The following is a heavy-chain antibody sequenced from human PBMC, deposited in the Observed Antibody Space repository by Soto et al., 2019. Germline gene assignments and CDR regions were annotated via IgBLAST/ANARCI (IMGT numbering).Heavy chain of an antibody. Sequence: QVQLVESGGGVVQPGRSLRLSCAASGFTFSSYAMHWVRQAPGKGLEWVAVISYDGSNKYYADSVKGRFTISRDNSKNTLYLQMNSLRAEDTAVYYCARVPPKYSGSYFSYYYYYGMDVWGQGTTVTVS. V-gene: IGHV3-30-3*01. CDR1: GFTFSSYA. D-gene: IGHD1-26*01. J-gene: IGHJ6*02. CDR3: ARVPPKYSGSYFSYYYYYGMDV. CDR2: ISYDGSNK.